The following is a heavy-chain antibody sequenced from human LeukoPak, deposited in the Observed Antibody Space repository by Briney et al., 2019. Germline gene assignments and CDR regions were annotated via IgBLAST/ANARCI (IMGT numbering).Heavy chain of an antibody. D-gene: IGHD6-19*01. CDR1: DGSFSGYY. V-gene: IGHV4-34*01. CDR2: INHSGST. J-gene: IGHJ4*02. CDR3: ARGRIAVASDY. Sequence: SETLSLTCAVYDGSFSGYYWSWIRQPPGKGLEWIGEINHSGSTNYNPSLKSRVTISVDTSKNQFSLKLSSVTAADTAVYYCARGRIAVASDYWGQGTLVTVSS.